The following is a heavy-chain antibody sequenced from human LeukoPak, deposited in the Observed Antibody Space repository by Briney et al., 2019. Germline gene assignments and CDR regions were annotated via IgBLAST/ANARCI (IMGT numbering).Heavy chain of an antibody. J-gene: IGHJ6*03. Sequence: NTSETLSLTCTVSGYSISSGYYWGWIRQPPRKGLEWIGSIYHSGSTYYTPSLKSRVTMSVDTSKNQFTLKLSSVTAADTAVYYCARDRYDFWSGYPYYYYYYMDVWGKGTTVTVSS. CDR3: ARDRYDFWSGYPYYYYYYMDV. D-gene: IGHD3-3*01. V-gene: IGHV4-38-2*02. CDR1: GYSISSGYY. CDR2: IYHSGST.